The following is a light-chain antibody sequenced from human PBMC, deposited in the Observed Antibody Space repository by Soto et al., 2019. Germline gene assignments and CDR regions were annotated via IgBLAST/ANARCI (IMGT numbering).Light chain of an antibody. V-gene: IGLV2-8*01. CDR2: GVS. Sequence: QSVLTQPPSASGSPGQSVTISCTGTSSDVGRYNYVSWYQQEPGKAPKLMLYGVSKRPSGVPNRFSGSKSGNTATLTVSGLQAEDEADYYCSSYTGTNNLVVFGGGTKLTVL. CDR1: SSDVGRYNY. CDR3: SSYTGTNNLVV. J-gene: IGLJ2*01.